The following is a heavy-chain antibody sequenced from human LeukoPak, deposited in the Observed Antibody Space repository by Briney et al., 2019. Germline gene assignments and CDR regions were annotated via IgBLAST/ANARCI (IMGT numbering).Heavy chain of an antibody. V-gene: IGHV3-74*01. CDR2: MNEYLTTI. D-gene: IGHD1-14*01. CDR1: GFPFNSFW. CDR3: ARGGVNPVDH. Sequence: GGSLRLSCAASGFPFNSFWMHWVRQAPGKGLVWVSGMNEYLTTIRYADSVKGRFTTSRDNAKSILYLQMNNLRAGDTAMYFCARGGVNPVDHWGQGTLVTVSS. J-gene: IGHJ4*02.